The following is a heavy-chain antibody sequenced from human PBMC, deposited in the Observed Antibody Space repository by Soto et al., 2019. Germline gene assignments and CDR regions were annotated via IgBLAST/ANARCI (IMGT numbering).Heavy chain of an antibody. J-gene: IGHJ6*03. Sequence: QVQLQESGPGLVKPSETLSLTCTVSGGSISTYYWSWVRQPPGKGLEWIGYVYYSGSTNYNPSLKSRVTISVDTSKNQFSLKLTSVTAADTAMYYCARGGRSAYYYYMGVWGKGITVTVSS. CDR3: ARGGRSAYYYYMGV. CDR2: VYYSGST. V-gene: IGHV4-59*01. CDR1: GGSISTYY.